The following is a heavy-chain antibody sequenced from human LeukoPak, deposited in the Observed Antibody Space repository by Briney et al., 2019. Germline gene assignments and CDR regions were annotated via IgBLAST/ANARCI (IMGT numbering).Heavy chain of an antibody. J-gene: IGHJ4*02. V-gene: IGHV3-7*01. Sequence: GASLKISCAASGFIFSNYWLTWGRPAPGKGLEWAANIKPDGNEKNYVAAEKGRFTISRDAANKSLSLQMSRRSADATAVYYYAGPPQAGLFDYWGERT. CDR3: AGPPQAGLFDY. CDR2: IKPDGNEK. D-gene: IGHD6-19*01. CDR1: GFIFSNYW.